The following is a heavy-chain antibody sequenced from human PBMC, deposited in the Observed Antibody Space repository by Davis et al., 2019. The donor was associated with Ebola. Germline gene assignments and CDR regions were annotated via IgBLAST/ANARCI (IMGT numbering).Heavy chain of an antibody. J-gene: IGHJ5*02. CDR1: GFTFSSYS. D-gene: IGHD1-7*01. Sequence: PGGSLRLSCAASGFTFSSYSMNWVRQAPGKGLEWVAVISYDGSNKYYADSVKGRFTISRDNSKNTLYLQMNSLRAEDTAVYYCARVCERYNWNLGPYNWFDPWGQGTLVTVSS. V-gene: IGHV3-30*03. CDR2: ISYDGSNK. CDR3: ARVCERYNWNLGPYNWFDP.